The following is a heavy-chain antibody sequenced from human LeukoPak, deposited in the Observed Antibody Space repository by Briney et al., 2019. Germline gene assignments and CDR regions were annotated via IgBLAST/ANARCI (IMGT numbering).Heavy chain of an antibody. J-gene: IGHJ6*02. CDR3: ARGGDSSGFFFEMDV. CDR1: GGSFSGYY. Sequence: SETLSLTCAVSGGSFSGYYWSWIRQPPGKGLEWIGEINHSGSTNYNPSLKSRVTISVDTSKNQFSLKLSSVTAADTAAHYCARGGDSSGFFFEMDVWGQGTTVTVSS. D-gene: IGHD6-19*01. V-gene: IGHV4-34*01. CDR2: INHSGST.